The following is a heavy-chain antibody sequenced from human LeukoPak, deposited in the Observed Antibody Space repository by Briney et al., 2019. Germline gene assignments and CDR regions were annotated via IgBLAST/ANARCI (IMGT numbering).Heavy chain of an antibody. V-gene: IGHV4-34*01. J-gene: IGHJ3*02. D-gene: IGHD3-10*01. CDR1: GGSFSGYY. CDR2: INHSGST. Sequence: SETLSLTCAVYGGSFSGYYWSWIRQPPGKGLEWIGEINHSGSTNYNPSLKSRVTISVDTSKNQFSLKLSSVTAADTAVYYCARVSGSGSYYMGDAFDIWGQGTMVTVSS. CDR3: ARVSGSGSYYMGDAFDI.